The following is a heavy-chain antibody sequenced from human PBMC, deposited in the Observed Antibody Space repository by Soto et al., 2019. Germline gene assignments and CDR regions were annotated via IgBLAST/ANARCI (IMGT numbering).Heavy chain of an antibody. CDR3: TTEDIVVVPAAIAFDI. V-gene: IGHV3-15*01. D-gene: IGHD2-2*01. CDR2: IKSKTDGGTT. J-gene: IGHJ3*02. Sequence: GGSLRLSCAASGFTFSNAWMSWVRQAPGKGLEWVGRIKSKTDGGTTDYAAPVKGRFTISRDDSKNTLYLQMNSLKTEDTAVYYCTTEDIVVVPAAIAFDIWGQGTMVTVSS. CDR1: GFTFSNAW.